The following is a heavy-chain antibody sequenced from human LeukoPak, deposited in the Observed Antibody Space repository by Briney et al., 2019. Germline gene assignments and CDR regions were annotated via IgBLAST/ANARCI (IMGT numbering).Heavy chain of an antibody. D-gene: IGHD3-3*01. CDR3: ARRRSNYDFFFDP. CDR2: ISSSSSTI. Sequence: PGGSLRLSCAASGFTFSSYSMNGVRQAPGKGLEWVSYISSSSSTIYYADSVKGRFTISRDNAKNSLYLQMNSLRAEDTAVYYCARRRSNYDFFFDPWGQGTLVTVSS. J-gene: IGHJ5*02. V-gene: IGHV3-48*01. CDR1: GFTFSSYS.